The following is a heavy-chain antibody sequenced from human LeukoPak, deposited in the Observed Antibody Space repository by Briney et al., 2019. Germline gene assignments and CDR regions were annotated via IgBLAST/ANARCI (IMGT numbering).Heavy chain of an antibody. CDR1: GYTFTSYG. CDR3: ARDERDFCSSTSCYGYYYYGMDV. CDR2: ISAYNGNT. D-gene: IGHD2-2*01. V-gene: IGHV1-18*01. J-gene: IGHJ6*02. Sequence: GASVKVSCKASGYTFTSYGISWVRQAPGQGLERMGWISAYNGNTNYAQRLQGRVTMTTDTSTSTAYMELRSLRSDDTAVYYCARDERDFCSSTSCYGYYYYGMDVWGQGTTVTVSS.